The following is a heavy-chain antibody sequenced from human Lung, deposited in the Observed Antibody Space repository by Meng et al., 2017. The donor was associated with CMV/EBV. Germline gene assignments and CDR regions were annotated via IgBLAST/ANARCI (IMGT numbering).Heavy chain of an antibody. Sequence: QWRGRAFGPARVKPPETLSPTCAFSGDSITNHHWGAGIGPPPGEGLEWIGENPHRGSSAYNPSLKSRVSMSIDKSKNQFSLKLTSVTAEDTAVDHCLRRSGGSVWGQGTLVTVSS. CDR1: GDSITNHHW. CDR2: NPHRGSS. V-gene: IGHV4-4*03. J-gene: IGHJ1*01. CDR3: LRRSGGSV. D-gene: IGHD3-10*01.